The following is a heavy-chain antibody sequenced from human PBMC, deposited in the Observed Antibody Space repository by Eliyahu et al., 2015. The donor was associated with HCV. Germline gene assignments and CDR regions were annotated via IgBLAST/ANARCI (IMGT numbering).Heavy chain of an antibody. CDR1: GFTFXSYG. D-gene: IGHD3-22*01. CDR2: IWHDGSNK. V-gene: IGHV3-33*01. CDR3: ARGGYYDSSGYHDTFSI. Sequence: QVQLVESGGGVVQPGRSLRLSCAASGFTFXSYGMHWVRQAPGKGLEWVALIWHDGSNKYYADSVEGRFTISRDNSKNTLYLQMNSLRAEDTAVFYCARGGYYDSSGYHDTFSIWGQGTKVTVSS. J-gene: IGHJ3*02.